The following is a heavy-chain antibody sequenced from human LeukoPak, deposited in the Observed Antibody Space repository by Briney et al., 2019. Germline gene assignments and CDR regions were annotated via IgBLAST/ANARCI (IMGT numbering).Heavy chain of an antibody. J-gene: IGHJ5*02. CDR3: ARGAQAAAGTWWFDP. CDR1: GGSISSYY. Sequence: PSETLSLTCTVSGGSISSYYWSWIRQPPGKGLEWIGYIYYSGSTNYNPSLKSRVTISVDTSKNQFSLKLSSVTAADTAVYYCARGAQAAAGTWWFDPWGQGTLVTVSS. D-gene: IGHD6-13*01. CDR2: IYYSGST. V-gene: IGHV4-59*01.